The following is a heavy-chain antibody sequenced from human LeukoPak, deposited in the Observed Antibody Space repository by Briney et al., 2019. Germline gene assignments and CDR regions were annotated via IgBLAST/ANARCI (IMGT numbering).Heavy chain of an antibody. Sequence: GGSLRLSCVASGITFSSCATTWVRQAPGKGLEWVSAISGSGTGTYYADSVKGRFTISRDNSKNTLYLQMNSLRAEDTAVYYCAKGRDGYNSYGYWGQGTLVTVSS. V-gene: IGHV3-23*01. D-gene: IGHD5-24*01. CDR2: ISGSGTGT. J-gene: IGHJ4*02. CDR3: AKGRDGYNSYGY. CDR1: GITFSSCA.